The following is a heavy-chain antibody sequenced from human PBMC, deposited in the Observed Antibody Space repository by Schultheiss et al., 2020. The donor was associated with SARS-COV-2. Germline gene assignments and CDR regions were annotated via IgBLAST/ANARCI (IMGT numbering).Heavy chain of an antibody. CDR2: ISGSGGST. CDR1: GFTFSSYA. V-gene: IGHV3-23*01. CDR3: ARSTGTLYYYYGMDV. J-gene: IGHJ6*02. Sequence: GGSLRLSXAASGFTFSSYAMSWVDQAPWKGLECVSAISGSGGSTYYADSVKGRFTISRDNSKNTLYLQMNSLRAEDTAVYYCARSTGTLYYYYGMDVWGQGTTVTVXS. D-gene: IGHD1-1*01.